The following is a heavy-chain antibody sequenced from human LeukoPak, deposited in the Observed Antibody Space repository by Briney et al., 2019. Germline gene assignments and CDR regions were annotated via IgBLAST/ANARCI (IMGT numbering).Heavy chain of an antibody. J-gene: IGHJ6*03. CDR3: ARGHYDFWSGYPSDYYYMDV. D-gene: IGHD3-3*01. CDR1: GGTFSSYA. V-gene: IGHV1-69*05. Sequence: SVKVSCKASGGTFSSYAISWVRQAPGQGLKWMGGIIPSFGIANYAQKFQGRVTITTDESTSTAYMELSSLRSEDTAVYYCARGHYDFWSGYPSDYYYMDVWGKGTTVTVSS. CDR2: IIPSFGIA.